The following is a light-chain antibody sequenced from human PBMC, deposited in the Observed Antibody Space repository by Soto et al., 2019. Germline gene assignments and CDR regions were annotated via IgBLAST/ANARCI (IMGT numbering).Light chain of an antibody. CDR3: QQYNVYSPT. Sequence: DIQMTQSPSTLSASVGDRVTITCRASQSISSWLAWYQQKPGKAPNLLIYMASTLESGVPSRFSGSGSGTEFTLTITSLQPDAFATYYCQQYNVYSPTLGQRTKVEI. CDR2: MAS. V-gene: IGKV1-5*03. J-gene: IGKJ1*01. CDR1: QSISSW.